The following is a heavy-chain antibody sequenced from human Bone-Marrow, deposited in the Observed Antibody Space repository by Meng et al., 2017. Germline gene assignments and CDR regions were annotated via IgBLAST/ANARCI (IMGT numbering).Heavy chain of an antibody. CDR2: IIPIFGTA. CDR3: ASSDYGSGSFDY. CDR1: GGTLSSYA. J-gene: IGHJ4*02. Sequence: HGKPVPSGAEGKKPGSSVKVSCKASGGTLSSYAISWVRQAPGQGLEWMGGIIPIFGTANYAQKFQGRVTITADESTSTAYMELSSLRSEDTAVYYCASSDYGSGSFDYWGQGTLVTVSS. D-gene: IGHD3-10*01. V-gene: IGHV1-69*01.